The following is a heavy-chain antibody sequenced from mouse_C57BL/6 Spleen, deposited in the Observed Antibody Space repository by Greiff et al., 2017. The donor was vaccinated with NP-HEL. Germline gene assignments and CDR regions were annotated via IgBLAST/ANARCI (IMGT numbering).Heavy chain of an antibody. CDR3: ARRSYYGSKGWYFDV. Sequence: EVMLVESGGGLVQPGGSLKLSCAASGFTFSDYYMYWVRQTPEKRLEWVAYISNGGGSTYYPDTVKGRFTISRDNAKNTLYLQMSRLKSEDTAMYYCARRSYYGSKGWYFDVWGTGTTVTVSS. V-gene: IGHV5-12*01. J-gene: IGHJ1*03. CDR2: ISNGGGST. CDR1: GFTFSDYY. D-gene: IGHD1-1*01.